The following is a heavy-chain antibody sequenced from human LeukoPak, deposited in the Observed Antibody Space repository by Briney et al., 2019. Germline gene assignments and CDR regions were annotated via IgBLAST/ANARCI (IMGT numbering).Heavy chain of an antibody. J-gene: IGHJ4*02. V-gene: IGHV3-66*01. CDR2: IYSGDNT. CDR1: GFTVSTNY. CDR3: AKVSQNYYDSTRGGLDY. D-gene: IGHD3-22*01. Sequence: PGGSLRLPCAASGFTVSTNYMSWVRQAPGKGLEWVSVIYSGDNTYYADSVKGRFTISRDISKNTLYLQMNSLRAEDTAVYYCAKVSQNYYDSTRGGLDYWGQGTLVTVSS.